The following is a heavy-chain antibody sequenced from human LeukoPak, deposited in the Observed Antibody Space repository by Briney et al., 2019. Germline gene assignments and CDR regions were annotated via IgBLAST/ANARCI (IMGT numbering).Heavy chain of an antibody. CDR3: ASSRSIMVRGAVDY. CDR1: GYSISSGYF. J-gene: IGHJ4*02. CDR2: IYHSGST. V-gene: IGHV4-38-2*02. Sequence: SETLSLTCTVSGYSISSGYFWGWIRQPPGKGLEWIGSIYHSGSTSYNPSLKSRLTISVDTSKNQFSLKLSSVTAADTAVYYCASSRSIMVRGAVDYWGQGTLVTVSS. D-gene: IGHD3-10*01.